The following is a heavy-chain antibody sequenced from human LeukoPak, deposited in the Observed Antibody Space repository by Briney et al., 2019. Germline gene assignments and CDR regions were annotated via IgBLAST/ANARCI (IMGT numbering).Heavy chain of an antibody. CDR1: GGSISSYY. CDR2: IYYSGST. Sequence: PSETLSLTCTVSGGSISSYYWSWIRQPPGKGLEWIGYIYYSGSTNYNPSLESRVTISVDTSENQFSLKLSSVTAADTAVYYCARVGYGGNLAFDVWGQGTMVTVSS. V-gene: IGHV4-59*01. D-gene: IGHD4-23*01. J-gene: IGHJ3*01. CDR3: ARVGYGGNLAFDV.